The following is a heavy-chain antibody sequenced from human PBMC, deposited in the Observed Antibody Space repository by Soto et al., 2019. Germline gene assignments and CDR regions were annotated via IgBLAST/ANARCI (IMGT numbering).Heavy chain of an antibody. V-gene: IGHV4-30-2*01. CDR3: ARAQFYSGSGNYHNLMFDP. J-gene: IGHJ5*02. D-gene: IGHD3-10*01. CDR1: GGSLGGAGYS. CDR2: IYESGTI. Sequence: SETLSLTCAVSGGSLGGAGYSWSWIRQPPRGGLDWIGYIYESGTILYNPSLKTRLTISLNWSDKQFSLTLNSVTAADTAVYYCARAQFYSGSGNYHNLMFDPCGQGTQVTVSS.